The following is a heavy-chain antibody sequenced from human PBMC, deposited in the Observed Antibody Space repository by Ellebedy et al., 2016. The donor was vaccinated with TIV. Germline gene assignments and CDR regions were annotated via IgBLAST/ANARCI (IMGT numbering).Heavy chain of an antibody. CDR3: ARQAYPGPSGPFDY. CDR1: GGSISSGGYY. V-gene: IGHV4-31*03. CDR2: IYYSGSA. Sequence: MPSETLSLTCTVSGGSISSGGYYWSWIRQHPGKGLEWIGYIYYSGSAYYNPSLKSRVTISVDTSKNQFSLKLSSVTAADTAVYYCARQAYPGPSGPFDYWGQGTLVTVSS. J-gene: IGHJ4*01. D-gene: IGHD3-3*01.